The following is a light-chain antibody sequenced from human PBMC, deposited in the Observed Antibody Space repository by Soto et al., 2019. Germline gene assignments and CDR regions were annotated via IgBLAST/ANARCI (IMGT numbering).Light chain of an antibody. CDR1: RDDVGAYNY. CDR3: CSSAATYYVI. V-gene: IGLV2-11*01. J-gene: IGLJ2*01. CDR2: DVN. Sequence: QSALTQPRSVSGSRGQSVTISCTGTRDDVGAYNYVSWFLQHPGKAPKLLIYDVNKRPSGIPARFSGSKSGNTASLTISGLQAEDEADFYCCSSAATYYVIFGGGTKLTVL.